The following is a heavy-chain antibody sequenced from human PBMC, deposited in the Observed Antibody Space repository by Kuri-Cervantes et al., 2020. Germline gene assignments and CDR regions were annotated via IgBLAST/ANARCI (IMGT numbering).Heavy chain of an antibody. V-gene: IGHV3-53*01. J-gene: IGHJ6*02. CDR3: AREGPYWARYYYYGMDV. CDR2: IYSGGGT. CDR1: GFTVSSNY. Sequence: ETLSLTCAASGFTVSSNYMSWVRQAPGKGLEWVSVIYSGGGTYYADSVKGRFTISRDNSKNTLYLQMNSLRAEDTAVYYCAREGPYWARYYYYGMDVWGQGTTVTVSS. D-gene: IGHD2-8*02.